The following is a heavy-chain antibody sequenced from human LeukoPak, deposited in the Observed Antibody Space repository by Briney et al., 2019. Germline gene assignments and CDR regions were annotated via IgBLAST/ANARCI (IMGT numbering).Heavy chain of an antibody. CDR3: GRTDGMDV. J-gene: IGHJ6*02. CDR1: SFIGSYYS. Sequence: WGSLSFTAAGSSFIGSYYSMVWHRQAPGKGLEWVSYISSSSSTIYYADSVKGRFTISRDNAKNSVYLQMNSLRDEDTAVYYCGRTDGMDVWGQGTTVTVSS. CDR2: ISSSSSTI. V-gene: IGHV3-48*02.